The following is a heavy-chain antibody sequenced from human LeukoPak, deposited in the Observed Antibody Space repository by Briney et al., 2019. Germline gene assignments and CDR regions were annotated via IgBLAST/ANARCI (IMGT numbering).Heavy chain of an antibody. D-gene: IGHD5-18*01. CDR2: IYYSGSN. J-gene: IGHJ4*02. Sequence: SETLSLTCTVSGVSISSYYWSWIRQPPGKGLEWIGYIYYSGSNNYNPSLKSRVTISIDTSKNQFSLNLSSVTAADTAVYYCARVGSYRDYWGQGTLVTVSS. CDR1: GVSISSYY. V-gene: IGHV4-59*01. CDR3: ARVGSYRDY.